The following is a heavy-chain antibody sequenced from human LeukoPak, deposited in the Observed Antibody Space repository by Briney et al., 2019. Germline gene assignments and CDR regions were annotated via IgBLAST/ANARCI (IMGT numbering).Heavy chain of an antibody. D-gene: IGHD3-10*01. CDR1: GFTFSSYW. CDR3: AKHYYASGSSRFDY. J-gene: IGHJ4*02. Sequence: GGSLRLSCAASGFTFSSYWMHWVRQAPGKGLEWVSAISGSGGSTYYADSVKGRFTISRDNSKNTLYLQMDSLRAEDTAVYYCAKHYYASGSSRFDYWGQGTLVTVSS. V-gene: IGHV3-23*01. CDR2: ISGSGGST.